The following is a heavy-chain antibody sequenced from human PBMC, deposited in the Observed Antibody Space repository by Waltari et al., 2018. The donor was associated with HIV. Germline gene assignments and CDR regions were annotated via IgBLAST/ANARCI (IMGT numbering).Heavy chain of an antibody. CDR3: AAGFNY. V-gene: IGHV3-7*01. Sequence: EMQLVESGGGLVQPGGSLELSCAASGFTFSNHWMRWVRQAPGKGLEWVANIKQDGSEKYYVDSVKGRFTISRDNAKNSLYLQMNSLRAEDTAVYYCAAGFNYWGQGTLVTVSS. CDR1: GFTFSNHW. CDR2: IKQDGSEK. D-gene: IGHD3-10*01. J-gene: IGHJ4*02.